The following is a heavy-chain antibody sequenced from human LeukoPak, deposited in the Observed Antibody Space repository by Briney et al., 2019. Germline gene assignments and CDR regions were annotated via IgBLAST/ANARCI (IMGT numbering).Heavy chain of an antibody. V-gene: IGHV3-7*01. CDR2: IKQDGSEK. CDR3: ARDYGGARYWYFDL. Sequence: GGSLRLSCAASGFTFSSYWMSWVRQAPGKGLEWVANIKQDGSEKYYVDSVKSRFTISRDNAKNSLYLQMNSLRAEDTAVYYCARDYGGARYWYFDLWGRGTLVTVSS. D-gene: IGHD3-16*01. CDR1: GFTFSSYW. J-gene: IGHJ2*01.